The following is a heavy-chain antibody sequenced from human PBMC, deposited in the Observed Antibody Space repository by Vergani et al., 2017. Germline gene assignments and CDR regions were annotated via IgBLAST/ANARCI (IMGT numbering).Heavy chain of an antibody. D-gene: IGHD2-2*01. Sequence: EVQLLESGGGLVQPGGSLRLPCAASGFTFSDHYMDWVPQAPGRGLEWVCRVRNKVYSYTTEYTVSVKGRFTISRDDSKNSLYLQMNSLKTEDTAVYYCARESAIAEVPGTAYYYFGLDVWGQGTTVTVSS. CDR2: VRNKVYSYTT. CDR1: GFTFSDHY. CDR3: ARESAIAEVPGTAYYYFGLDV. V-gene: IGHV3-72*01. J-gene: IGHJ6*02.